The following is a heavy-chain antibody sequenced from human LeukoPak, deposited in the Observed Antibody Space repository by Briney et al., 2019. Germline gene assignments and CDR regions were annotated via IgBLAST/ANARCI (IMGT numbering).Heavy chain of an antibody. CDR2: IYYSGST. Sequence: SETLSLTCTVSGGSISSSNYYWGWIRQPPGKGLEWIGSIYYSGSTYYNPSLKSRVTISVDTSKNQSSLKLSSVTAADTAVYYCATDQYGSGPVLDAFDIWGQGTMVTVSS. CDR3: ATDQYGSGPVLDAFDI. V-gene: IGHV4-39*07. J-gene: IGHJ3*02. CDR1: GGSISSSNYY. D-gene: IGHD2-15*01.